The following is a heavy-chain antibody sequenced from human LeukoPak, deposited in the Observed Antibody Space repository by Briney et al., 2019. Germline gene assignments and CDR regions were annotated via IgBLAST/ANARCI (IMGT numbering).Heavy chain of an antibody. D-gene: IGHD2-21*02. J-gene: IGHJ3*02. CDR3: ARQSFKVTAISAFDI. Sequence: GGSLRLSCAASGFTFFTYTMSWVRQAPGKGLEWVANIKQDGSEKYYVDSVKGRFTISRDNAKNSLYLQMNSLRAEDTAVYYCARQSFKVTAISAFDIWGQGTMVTVSS. V-gene: IGHV3-7*01. CDR2: IKQDGSEK. CDR1: GFTFFTYT.